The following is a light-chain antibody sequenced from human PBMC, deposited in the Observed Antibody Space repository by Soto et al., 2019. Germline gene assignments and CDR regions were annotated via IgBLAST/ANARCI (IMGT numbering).Light chain of an antibody. J-gene: IGLJ2*01. Sequence: QSVLTQPASVSGAPGQRVTISCTGNSTNIGAGYDAHWYQQLPGRAPKVLIYGNSNRPSGVPDRFSGSKSGTSASLAITGRQAEDEADYYCQSSDSRLSASVFGGGTKLTVL. CDR3: QSSDSRLSASV. CDR2: GNS. CDR1: STNIGAGYD. V-gene: IGLV1-40*01.